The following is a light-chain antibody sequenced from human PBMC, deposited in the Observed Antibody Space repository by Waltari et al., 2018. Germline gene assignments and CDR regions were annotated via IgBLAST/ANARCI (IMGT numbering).Light chain of an antibody. J-gene: IGLJ2*01. Sequence: QSVLTQPPSASGTPGQRVTISCSGSSSHIGSNTVNWYQQPPGTAPKLLIYSKNQRPSGVPDRFSGSKSGTSASLAISGLQSEDEADYYCAAWDDSLNGVVFGGGTKLTVL. CDR3: AAWDDSLNGVV. V-gene: IGLV1-44*01. CDR2: SKN. CDR1: SSHIGSNT.